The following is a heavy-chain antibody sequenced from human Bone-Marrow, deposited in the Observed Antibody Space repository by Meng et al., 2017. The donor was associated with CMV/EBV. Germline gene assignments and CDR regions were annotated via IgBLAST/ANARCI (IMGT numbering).Heavy chain of an antibody. J-gene: IGHJ4*02. Sequence: SVKVSCKASGGTFSSYAISWVRQAPGQGLEWMGGIIPIFGTANYAQKFQGRVTITTDESTSTAYMELSSLRSEDTAVYYCARGRRDCSSTSCFYYFDYWGQGTLVTVSS. D-gene: IGHD2-2*01. CDR1: GGTFSSYA. CDR2: IIPIFGTA. CDR3: ARGRRDCSSTSCFYYFDY. V-gene: IGHV1-69*05.